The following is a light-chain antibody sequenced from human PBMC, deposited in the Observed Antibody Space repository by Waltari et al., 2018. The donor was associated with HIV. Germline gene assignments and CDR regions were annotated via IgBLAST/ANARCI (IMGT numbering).Light chain of an antibody. J-gene: IGKJ1*01. CDR2: WAS. CDR3: QQYYTTPWT. Sequence: DIVMTQSPDSLAVSLGERATINCKSSQSVLYSSNDKTYLAWYQQKAGQPPKLLIYWASTRESGVPDRFSGSGSGTDFTLTIGSLQAEDVAVYYCQQYYTTPWTFGRGTKVEIK. CDR1: QSVLYSSNDKTY. V-gene: IGKV4-1*01.